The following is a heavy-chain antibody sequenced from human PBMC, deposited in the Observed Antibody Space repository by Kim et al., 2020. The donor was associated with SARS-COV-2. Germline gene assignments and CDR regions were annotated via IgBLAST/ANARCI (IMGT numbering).Heavy chain of an antibody. J-gene: IGHJ4*02. CDR2: ISYDGSNK. D-gene: IGHD2-15*01. Sequence: GGSLRLSCAASGFTFSSYAMHWVRQAPGKGLEWVAVISYDGSNKYYADSVKGRFTISRDNSKNTLYLQMNSLRAEDTAVYYCARVTPLGYCSGGSCLLRGYFDYWGQGTLVTVSS. V-gene: IGHV3-30*04. CDR1: GFTFSSYA. CDR3: ARVTPLGYCSGGSCLLRGYFDY.